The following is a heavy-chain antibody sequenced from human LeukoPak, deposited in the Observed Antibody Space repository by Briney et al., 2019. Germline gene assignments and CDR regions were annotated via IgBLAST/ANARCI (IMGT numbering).Heavy chain of an antibody. J-gene: IGHJ4*02. CDR2: ISSSSSTI. V-gene: IGHV3-48*01. CDR3: AKEDLWFGELFAYYFDY. D-gene: IGHD3-10*01. Sequence: GGSLRLSCAASGFTFSSYSMNWVRQAPGKGLEWVSYISSSSSTIHYADSVKGRFTISRDNAKNSLYLQMNSLRAEDTAVYYCAKEDLWFGELFAYYFDYWGQGTLVTVSS. CDR1: GFTFSSYS.